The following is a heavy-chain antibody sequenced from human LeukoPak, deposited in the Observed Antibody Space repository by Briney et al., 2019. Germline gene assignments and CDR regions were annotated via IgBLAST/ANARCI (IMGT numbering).Heavy chain of an antibody. CDR3: ARKSDSLMLRGGDC. J-gene: IGHJ4*02. V-gene: IGHV3-66*01. Sequence: GGSLRLSCAASEFSVSSNYMTWVRQAPGKGLECVSIIYSGVTTYYADSVRGRFTISRDNSKNTLYLQMDRLRVEDTAVYYCARKSDSLMLRGGDCWGQGTLVTVSS. CDR2: IYSGVTT. CDR1: EFSVSSNY. D-gene: IGHD3-10*01.